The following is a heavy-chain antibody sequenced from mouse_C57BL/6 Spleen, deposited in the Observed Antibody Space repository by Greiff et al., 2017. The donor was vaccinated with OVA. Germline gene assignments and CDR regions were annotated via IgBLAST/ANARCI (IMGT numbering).Heavy chain of an antibody. CDR1: GYTFTSYW. Sequence: QVQLQQPGAELVKPGASVKMSCKASGYTFTSYWITWVKQRPGQGLEWIGDIYPGSGSTNYNEKFKSKATLTADTSSSTAYMQLSSLTSEDSAVYYCARTGTKDYFDYWGQGTTLTVSS. CDR2: IYPGSGST. CDR3: ARTGTKDYFDY. J-gene: IGHJ2*01. D-gene: IGHD4-1*01. V-gene: IGHV1-55*01.